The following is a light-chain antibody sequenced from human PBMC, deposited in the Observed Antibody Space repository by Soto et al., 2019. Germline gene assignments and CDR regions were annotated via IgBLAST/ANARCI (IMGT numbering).Light chain of an antibody. J-gene: IGLJ2*01. CDR1: SSNIGAGYD. CDR3: QSYDSSLSGVV. V-gene: IGLV1-40*01. CDR2: GNN. Sequence: QSVLTQPPSVSGAPGQRVTISCTGSSSNIGAGYDIHWYQQVPGTAPKLLIYGNNNRPSGVPDRFSGSKSGTSASLAITGLQAEDEADYYCQSYDSSLSGVVFSGGTKLTVL.